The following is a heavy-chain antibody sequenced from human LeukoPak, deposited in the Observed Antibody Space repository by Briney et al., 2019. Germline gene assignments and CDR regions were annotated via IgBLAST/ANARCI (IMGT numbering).Heavy chain of an antibody. CDR2: ISSSGSYI. J-gene: IGHJ4*02. D-gene: IGHD6-13*01. CDR1: GFTFSSYA. Sequence: AGGSLRLSCAASGFTFSSYAMSWVRQAPGKGLEWVSSISSSGSYIYYADSLKGRFAISRDNAKNSLYLQMNNLRAEDTAVYYCAREDASSLDYWGQGILVTVSS. V-gene: IGHV3-21*06. CDR3: AREDASSLDY.